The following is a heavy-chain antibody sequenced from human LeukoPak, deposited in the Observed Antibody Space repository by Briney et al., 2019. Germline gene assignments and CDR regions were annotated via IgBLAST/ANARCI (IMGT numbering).Heavy chain of an antibody. J-gene: IGHJ4*02. CDR2: ISSSGSTI. D-gene: IGHD6-13*01. Sequence: PGGSLRLSCAASGFTFSSYEMNWVRQAPGKGLEWVSYISSSGSTIYYADSVKGRFTISRDNAKNSLYLQMNSLRAEDTAVYYCARGREISSSWYGEKYYFDYWGQGTLVTVSS. CDR3: ARGREISSSWYGEKYYFDY. V-gene: IGHV3-48*03. CDR1: GFTFSSYE.